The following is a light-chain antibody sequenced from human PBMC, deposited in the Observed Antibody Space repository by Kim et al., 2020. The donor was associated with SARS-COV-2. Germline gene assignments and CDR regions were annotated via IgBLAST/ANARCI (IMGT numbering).Light chain of an antibody. V-gene: IGKV3-20*01. CDR1: QSVTNNY. CDR2: AAS. Sequence: EIVLTQSPGTLSLSPGESATLSCRASQSVTNNYLAWYQQKPGQAPRLLIYAASSRATGIPDRFSGGGSGTDFTLTISRLEPEDFAVYYCQQYGRSPWALGQGTKVDIK. J-gene: IGKJ1*01. CDR3: QQYGRSPWA.